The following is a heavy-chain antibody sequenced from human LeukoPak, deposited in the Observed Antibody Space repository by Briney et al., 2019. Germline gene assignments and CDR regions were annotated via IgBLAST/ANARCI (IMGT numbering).Heavy chain of an antibody. J-gene: IGHJ4*02. CDR3: AKMSGDCISNTCSNFDF. D-gene: IGHD2-2*01. CDR2: IVGSGSTT. Sequence: ASVKVSCKASGGTFSSYAMSWVRQAPGKGLEWVSRIVGSGSTTYHADSVKGRFTISRDNSKNTVFLQMNSLRAEDTAVYYCAKMSGDCISNTCSNFDFWGQGTLVTVSS. V-gene: IGHV3-23*01. CDR1: GGTFSSYA.